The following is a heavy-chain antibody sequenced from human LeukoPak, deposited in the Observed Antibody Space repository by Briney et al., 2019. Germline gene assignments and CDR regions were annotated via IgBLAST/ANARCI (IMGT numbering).Heavy chain of an antibody. J-gene: IGHJ3*02. V-gene: IGHV1-2*02. CDR2: INPNSGGT. CDR3: ARSLYYYEHAFDI. Sequence: ASVKVSCKASGYTFTGYYMHWVRQAPGQGLEWMGWINPNSGGTNYAQKFQGRVTMTRDTSISTAYMELSRLRSDDTAVYYCARSLYYYEHAFDIWGQGTMVTVSS. D-gene: IGHD3-22*01. CDR1: GYTFTGYY.